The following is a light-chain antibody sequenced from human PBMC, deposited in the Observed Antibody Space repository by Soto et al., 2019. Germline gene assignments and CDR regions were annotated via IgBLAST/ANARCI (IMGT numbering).Light chain of an antibody. J-gene: IGKJ1*01. CDR2: GVS. Sequence: EVVVTQSPATLSVSPGERATLSCRASQSVSNRIAWYQQRPGQAPRLVVYGVSTRATDIPDRFSGSGSGTEFTLNISSLQSEDFAVYYCQYYDLWPTATFGQGTKVEIK. CDR1: QSVSNR. CDR3: QYYDLWPTAT. V-gene: IGKV3-15*01.